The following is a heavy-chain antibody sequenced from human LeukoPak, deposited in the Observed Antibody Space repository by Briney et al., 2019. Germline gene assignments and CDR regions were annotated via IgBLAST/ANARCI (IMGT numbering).Heavy chain of an antibody. J-gene: IGHJ4*02. D-gene: IGHD4-17*01. CDR2: IWYDGSNK. Sequence: TGGSLRLSCEASGFTFSTYGMHWVRQAPGKGLEWVAVIWYDGSNKNYADSVKGRFTISRDNSKNTLYLQMNSLRAEDTAVYYCAKDPSSPPVTTGYFDYWGQGTLVTVSS. V-gene: IGHV3-33*06. CDR1: GFTFSTYG. CDR3: AKDPSSPPVTTGYFDY.